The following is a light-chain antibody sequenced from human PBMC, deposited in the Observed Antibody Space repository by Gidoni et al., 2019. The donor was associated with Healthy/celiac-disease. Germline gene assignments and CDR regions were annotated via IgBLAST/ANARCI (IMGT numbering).Light chain of an antibody. J-gene: IGLJ1*01. CDR1: SSDVGGYNY. V-gene: IGLV2-14*01. CDR2: EVS. Sequence: QSALTQPASVSGSPGQSITISCTGTSSDVGGYNYVSWNQQHPGKAPKLMLYEVSNRPSGVSNRFSGSTAGNPASLTISGLQAEDEADYYCSSYTSSSTYVFGTGTKVTVL. CDR3: SSYTSSSTYV.